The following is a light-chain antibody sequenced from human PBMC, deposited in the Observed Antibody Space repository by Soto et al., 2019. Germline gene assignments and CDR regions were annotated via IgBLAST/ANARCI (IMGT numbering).Light chain of an antibody. Sequence: QSALTQPASVSGSPGQSITISCTGTSSDVGGYNYVSWYQQHPGKAPKLMIYDVSKRPSGVSNRFSGSKSGNTASLTISGLQAEDEADYYCSSYTSSSTLHVFGTGTQLTVL. V-gene: IGLV2-14*01. CDR2: DVS. J-gene: IGLJ1*01. CDR3: SSYTSSSTLHV. CDR1: SSDVGGYNY.